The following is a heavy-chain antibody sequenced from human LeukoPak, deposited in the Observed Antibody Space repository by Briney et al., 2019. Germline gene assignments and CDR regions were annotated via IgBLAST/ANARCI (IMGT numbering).Heavy chain of an antibody. D-gene: IGHD6-19*01. J-gene: IGHJ6*02. CDR2: IYYSGST. CDR3: ARQSVRTYYYYYDMDV. CDR1: GGSISRSSYY. Sequence: PSETLSLTCTVSGGSISRSSYYWGWIRQPPGKGLEWIGSIYYSGSTYYNPSLKSRVTISVDTSKNQFSLELNSVTAADTAVFYCARQSVRTYYYYYDMDVWGQGTTVTVSS. V-gene: IGHV4-39*01.